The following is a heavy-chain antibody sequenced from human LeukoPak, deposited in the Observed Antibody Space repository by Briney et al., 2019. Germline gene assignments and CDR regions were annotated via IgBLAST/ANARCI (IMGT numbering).Heavy chain of an antibody. V-gene: IGHV3-21*01. D-gene: IGHD2-2*01. CDR1: GFTFSSYS. Sequence: GGSLRLSCAASGFTFSSYSMNWVRQAPGKGLEWVSSISSSSSYIYYADSVKGRFTISRDNAKNSLYLQMNSLRAEDTAVYYCARDRRRGTSPYYYGMDVWGQGTTVTVSS. CDR2: ISSSSSYI. J-gene: IGHJ6*02. CDR3: ARDRRRGTSPYYYGMDV.